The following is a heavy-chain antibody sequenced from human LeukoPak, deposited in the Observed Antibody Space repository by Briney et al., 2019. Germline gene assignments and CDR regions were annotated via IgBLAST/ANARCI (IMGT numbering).Heavy chain of an antibody. Sequence: GGSLRLSCAASGFTFSTYSMNWVRQAPGKGLEWVSSISSSSSYMYYADSVKGRFTISKDNAKNSLYLQMSSLRAEDTAVYYCARVLTAPHDGAWGQGTLVTVSS. CDR2: ISSSSSYM. CDR1: GFTFSTYS. V-gene: IGHV3-21*01. D-gene: IGHD1-1*01. J-gene: IGHJ5*02. CDR3: ARVLTAPHDGA.